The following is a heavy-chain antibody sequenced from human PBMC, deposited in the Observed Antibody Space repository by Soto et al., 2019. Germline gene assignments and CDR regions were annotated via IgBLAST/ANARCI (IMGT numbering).Heavy chain of an antibody. Sequence: GGPLRLSCAASGFTFSHYGIHWVRHAPGKGLEWLAVISYDGSNKHYADSVKGRFTVSRDNSKNTLYLQVNSLRAEDTAVYFCARYSGKYQGPIDYWGQGTLVTVSS. D-gene: IGHD1-26*01. CDR2: ISYDGSNK. CDR1: GFTFSHYG. CDR3: ARYSGKYQGPIDY. V-gene: IGHV3-30*03. J-gene: IGHJ4*02.